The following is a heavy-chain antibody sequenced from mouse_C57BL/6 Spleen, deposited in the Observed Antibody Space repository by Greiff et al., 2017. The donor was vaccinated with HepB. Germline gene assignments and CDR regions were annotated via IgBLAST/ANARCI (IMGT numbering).Heavy chain of an antibody. V-gene: IGHV3-6*01. CDR1: GYSITSGYY. J-gene: IGHJ3*01. CDR2: ISYDGSN. D-gene: IGHD1-1*01. Sequence: EVKLMESGPGLVKPSQSLSLTCSVTGYSITSGYYWNWIRQFPGNKLEWMGYISYDGSNNYNPSLKNRISITRDTSKNQFFLKLNSVTTEDTATYYCARGVVAPAYWGQGTLVTVSA. CDR3: ARGVVAPAY.